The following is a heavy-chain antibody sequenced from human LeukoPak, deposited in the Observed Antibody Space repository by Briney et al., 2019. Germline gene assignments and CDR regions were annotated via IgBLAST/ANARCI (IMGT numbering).Heavy chain of an antibody. Sequence: SETLSLTCTVSGGSISSSPYYWGWIRQPPGKGLEWIGSIYYSGTTHYSPSLESRVTISVDTSKNQFSLKLSSVTAADTAVYYCARHVSYYGSGSYYNRWGQGTLVTVSS. CDR3: ARHVSYYGSGSYYNR. CDR1: GGSISSSPYY. CDR2: IYYSGTT. V-gene: IGHV4-39*01. D-gene: IGHD3-10*01. J-gene: IGHJ4*02.